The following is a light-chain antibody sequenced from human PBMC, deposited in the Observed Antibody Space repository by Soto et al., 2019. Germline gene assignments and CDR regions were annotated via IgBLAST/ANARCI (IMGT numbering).Light chain of an antibody. Sequence: QSVLTQPPSVSVAPGQTVTISCSGSSSNIGNNYVSWYQQLPGTAPKLLIYDNSKRPSGIPDRFSGSKSGTSATLGITGLQTGDEADYYCGTWDSSLSAGVFGGGTKLTVL. J-gene: IGLJ2*01. CDR3: GTWDSSLSAGV. CDR2: DNS. CDR1: SSNIGNNY. V-gene: IGLV1-51*01.